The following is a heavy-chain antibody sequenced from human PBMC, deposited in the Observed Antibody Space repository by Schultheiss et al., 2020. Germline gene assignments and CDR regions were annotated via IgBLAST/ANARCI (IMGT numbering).Heavy chain of an antibody. J-gene: IGHJ4*02. Sequence: GGSLRLSCAASGFTFSSYTMNWVRQAPGKGLEWVSFITSSSRVIYYADSVKGRFTISRDNARNSLFLQMNSLRAEDTAVYYCARDLGVRDPPDYWGQGTLVTVSS. D-gene: IGHD3-3*01. CDR1: GFTFSSYT. V-gene: IGHV3-48*04. CDR2: ITSSSRVI. CDR3: ARDLGVRDPPDY.